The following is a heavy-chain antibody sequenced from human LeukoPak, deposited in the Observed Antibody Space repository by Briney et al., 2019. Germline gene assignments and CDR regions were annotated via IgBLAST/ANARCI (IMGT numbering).Heavy chain of an antibody. CDR1: GFTFSSYS. Sequence: GGSLRLSCAASGFTFSSYSMNWVRQAPGKGLEWVSYISSSSSMIYYADSVKGRFTISRDNAKNSLYLQMNSLRVEDTAVYYCARGRSSSGSMNEFWGQGTLVTVSS. V-gene: IGHV3-48*04. CDR3: ARGRSSSGSMNEF. J-gene: IGHJ4*02. CDR2: ISSSSSMI. D-gene: IGHD3-10*01.